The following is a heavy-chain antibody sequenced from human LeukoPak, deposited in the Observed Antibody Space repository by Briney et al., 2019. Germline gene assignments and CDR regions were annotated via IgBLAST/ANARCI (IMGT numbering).Heavy chain of an antibody. D-gene: IGHD3-16*01. CDR3: ARGGGLDV. Sequence: GGSLRLSCAVSGFSFSTYAVSWVRQAPGKGLEWVASINHNGNVNYYVDSVKGRFTISRDNAKNSLYLQMSNLRAEDTAVYFCARGGGLDVWGQGATVTVSS. CDR2: INHNGNVN. CDR1: GFSFSTYA. J-gene: IGHJ6*02. V-gene: IGHV3-7*03.